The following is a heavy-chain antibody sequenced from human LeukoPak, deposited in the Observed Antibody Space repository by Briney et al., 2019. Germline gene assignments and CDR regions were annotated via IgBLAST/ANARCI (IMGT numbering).Heavy chain of an antibody. CDR1: GASISAYY. Sequence: NPSETLSLTCTVSGASISAYYYSWIRQPPGKGLEWIGYIYYSGSTNYNPSLQSRVTISVDTSKNQFSLRLSSVTAADTAVYYCARCLAAQKFDYWGQGTLVTVSS. CDR2: IYYSGST. J-gene: IGHJ4*02. D-gene: IGHD6-6*01. V-gene: IGHV4-59*01. CDR3: ARCLAAQKFDY.